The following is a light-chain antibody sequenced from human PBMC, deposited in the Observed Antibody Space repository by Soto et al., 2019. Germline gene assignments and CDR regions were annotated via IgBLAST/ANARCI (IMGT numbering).Light chain of an antibody. CDR3: QQFGTSPPST. CDR1: QSVSTNY. CDR2: GAS. Sequence: EIVLTQSPGTLSLSPGERATLSCRASQSVSTNYLAWYQQKHGQAPRLLIYGASSRATAIPDRFSGSGSGTDFTLTISRLEPEDFAVYYCQQFGTSPPSTFGQGTRLEIK. J-gene: IGKJ5*01. V-gene: IGKV3-20*01.